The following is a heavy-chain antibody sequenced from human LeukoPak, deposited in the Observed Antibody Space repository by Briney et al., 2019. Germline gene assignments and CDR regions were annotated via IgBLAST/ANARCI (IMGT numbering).Heavy chain of an antibody. J-gene: IGHJ5*02. Sequence: SETLSLTCAVYGGSFSGYYWSWIRQPPGKGLEWIGEINHSGSTNYNPSLKSRVTISVDTSKNQFSLKLGSVTAADTAVYYCARGFHRHGGSSDWFDPWGQGTLVTVSS. CDR1: GGSFSGYY. CDR2: INHSGST. V-gene: IGHV4-34*01. CDR3: ARGFHRHGGSSDWFDP. D-gene: IGHD4-23*01.